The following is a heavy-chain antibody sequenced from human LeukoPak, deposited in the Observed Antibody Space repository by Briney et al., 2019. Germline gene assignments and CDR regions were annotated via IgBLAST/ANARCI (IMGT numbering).Heavy chain of an antibody. CDR3: ARANFWSGYYRLDY. Sequence: SVKVSCKASGYTFTGYYMHWVRQAPGQGLEWMGGIIPIFGTANYAQKFQGRVTITTDESTSTAYMELSSLRSEDTAVYYCARANFWSGYYRLDYWGQGTLVTVSS. CDR2: IIPIFGTA. J-gene: IGHJ4*02. V-gene: IGHV1-69*05. D-gene: IGHD3-3*01. CDR1: GYTFTGYY.